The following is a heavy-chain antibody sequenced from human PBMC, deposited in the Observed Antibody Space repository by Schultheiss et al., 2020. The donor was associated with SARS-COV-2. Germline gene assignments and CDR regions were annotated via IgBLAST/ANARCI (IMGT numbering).Heavy chain of an antibody. J-gene: IGHJ6*02. CDR3: ARECSGGSCPHYYGMDV. V-gene: IGHV3-53*01. CDR1: GFSVSSNY. CDR2: IYTAGST. D-gene: IGHD2-15*01. Sequence: GGSLRLSCAASGFSVSSNYMTWVRQAPGKGLDWVSVIYTAGSTYYADSVKGRFTISRDISKNTLYLQMNSLRPEDTAMYYCARECSGGSCPHYYGMDVWGQGTTVTVSS.